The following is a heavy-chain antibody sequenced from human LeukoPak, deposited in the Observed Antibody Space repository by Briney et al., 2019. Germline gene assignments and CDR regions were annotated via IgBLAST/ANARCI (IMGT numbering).Heavy chain of an antibody. CDR2: INPSGGST. CDR3: ARGPFVVVPAAIGWIDP. D-gene: IGHD2-2*01. Sequence: GASVKVSCKASGYTFTSYYMHWVRQAPGQGLEWMGIINPSGGSTSYAQKFQGRVTMTRDTSTSTVYMELSSLRSEDTAVYHCARGPFVVVPAAIGWIDPWGQGTLVTVSS. J-gene: IGHJ5*02. V-gene: IGHV1-46*03. CDR1: GYTFTSYY.